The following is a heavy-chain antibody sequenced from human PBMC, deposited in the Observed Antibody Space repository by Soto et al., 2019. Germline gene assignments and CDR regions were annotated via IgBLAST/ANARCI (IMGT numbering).Heavy chain of an antibody. Sequence: QVQLVESGGGVVQPGRSLRLSCAASGFTFSSFAMHWVRQAPGKGLEWVAVIWFDGSNKYYVDSVKGRFTISRDNSKNTLYVQMNSLRAEDTAVYYCARSRLLTSEFDYWGQGTLVTVSS. CDR1: GFTFSSFA. CDR3: ARSRLLTSEFDY. V-gene: IGHV3-33*01. J-gene: IGHJ4*02. D-gene: IGHD2-21*01. CDR2: IWFDGSNK.